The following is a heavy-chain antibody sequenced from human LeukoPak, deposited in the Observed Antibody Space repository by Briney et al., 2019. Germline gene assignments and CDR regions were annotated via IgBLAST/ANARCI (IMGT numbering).Heavy chain of an antibody. Sequence: SETLSLTCAVFGGSFSDYFWSWIRQPPGKGLEWIGEIDPSGGTNYNPSLKSRLTMSVDTSKNQFSLKLTSVTAADAAVYYCARMRGGGIGYSNYMDVWGKGTTVIVSS. CDR2: IDPSGGT. D-gene: IGHD2-15*01. CDR3: ARMRGGGIGYSNYMDV. J-gene: IGHJ6*03. CDR1: GGSFSDYF. V-gene: IGHV4-34*01.